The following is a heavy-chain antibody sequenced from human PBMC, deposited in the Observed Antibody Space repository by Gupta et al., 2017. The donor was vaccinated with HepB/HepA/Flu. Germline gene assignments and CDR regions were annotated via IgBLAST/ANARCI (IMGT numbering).Heavy chain of an antibody. CDR2: ISWNGDRT. V-gene: IGHV3-9*01. Sequence: DVQLVESGGGLVQAGRSLRLSCAASGDTFADYGMHWVRQVSGKGLEWVSGISWNGDRTAYANSVKGRFIISRDNAKNYLYLQMNSLKAEDTALYYCAKDIAMEGRYFDGDHYYGIDVWGQGTTVTVSS. CDR3: AKDIAMEGRYFDGDHYYGIDV. D-gene: IGHD3-9*01. J-gene: IGHJ6*02. CDR1: GDTFADYG.